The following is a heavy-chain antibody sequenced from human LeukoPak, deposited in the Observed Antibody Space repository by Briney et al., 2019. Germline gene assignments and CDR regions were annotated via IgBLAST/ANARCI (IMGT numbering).Heavy chain of an antibody. CDR3: ARHGEYYAWGNDLLWYLDL. V-gene: IGHV4-59*08. J-gene: IGHJ2*01. CDR1: GGSISGYS. D-gene: IGHD3-16*01. Sequence: KASETLSLTCVVSGGSISGYSWSWIRQPPGKGLEWIAYVYNSVTTNSYPSLKSRVTISVDASKNQFSLNLTSVTASDTAVYYCARHGEYYAWGNDLLWYLDLWGRGTLVTVSS. CDR2: VYNSVTT.